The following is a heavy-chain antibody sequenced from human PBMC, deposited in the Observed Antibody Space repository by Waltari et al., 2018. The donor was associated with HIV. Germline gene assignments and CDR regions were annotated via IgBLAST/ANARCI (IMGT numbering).Heavy chain of an antibody. Sequence: QVQLVQSGAEVKKPGASVKVSFKASGSTFTGYHMHWVRQAPGQGLEWMGWINPDNGCTKYAQKFQGRVTMTRDTSISTAYMELSRLGSDDTAVYYCARDICNGGSCYSYYFDYWGQGTLVTVSS. D-gene: IGHD2-15*01. CDR2: INPDNGCT. CDR1: GSTFTGYH. V-gene: IGHV1-2*02. CDR3: ARDICNGGSCYSYYFDY. J-gene: IGHJ4*02.